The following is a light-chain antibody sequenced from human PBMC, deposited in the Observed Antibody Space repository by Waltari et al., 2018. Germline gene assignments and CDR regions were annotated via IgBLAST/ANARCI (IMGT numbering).Light chain of an antibody. V-gene: IGKV1-33*01. CDR1: QDISTY. CDR2: DVS. J-gene: IGKJ2*01. Sequence: DIQMTQSPSSLSASVGDRVTITCQASQDISTYLNWYQQKLGKAPKLLIYDVSNLEKGVPSRFSGGGSGTDFSFNISSLQSEDFATYYCQQYEDVPYTFGQGTTL. CDR3: QQYEDVPYT.